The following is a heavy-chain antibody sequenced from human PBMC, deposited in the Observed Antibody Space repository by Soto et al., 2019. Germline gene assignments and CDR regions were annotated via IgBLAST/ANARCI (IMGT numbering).Heavy chain of an antibody. CDR1: GFTFSSYS. V-gene: IGHV3-48*01. J-gene: IGHJ4*02. CDR3: ARAWGGLRFLEWRESFDY. CDR2: ISSSSSTI. Sequence: EVQLVESGGGLVQPGGSLRLSCAASGFTFSSYSMNWVRQAPGKGLEWVSYISSSSSTIYYADSVKGRFTISRDNAKNSLYLQMNSLRAEDTAVYYCARAWGGLRFLEWRESFDYWGQGTLVTVSS. D-gene: IGHD3-3*01.